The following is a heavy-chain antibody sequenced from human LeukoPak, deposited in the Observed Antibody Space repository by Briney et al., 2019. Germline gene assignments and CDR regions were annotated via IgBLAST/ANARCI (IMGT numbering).Heavy chain of an antibody. CDR2: ISYDGSNK. J-gene: IGHJ5*02. CDR3: AKDGNYYGSGSYPNWFDP. V-gene: IGHV3-30*18. Sequence: GRSLRLSCAASGFTFSSYGMHWVRQAPGKGLEWVAVISYDGSNKYYADSVKGRFTISRDNSKNTLYLQMNSLRAEDTAVYYRAKDGNYYGSGSYPNWFDPWGQGTLVTVSS. D-gene: IGHD3-10*01. CDR1: GFTFSSYG.